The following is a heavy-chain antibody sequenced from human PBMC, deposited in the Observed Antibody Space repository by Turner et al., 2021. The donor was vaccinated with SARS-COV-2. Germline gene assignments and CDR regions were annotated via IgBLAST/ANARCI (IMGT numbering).Heavy chain of an antibody. Sequence: QVHLVQSGAEVKKPGASVKVSCKASGYTFTDYYMHWVRQAPGQGLEWTGWINPNSGGTNYAQKFQGRVTMTRDTSISTAYMELSWLRSDDTAVYFCARGESIAVAGTQYFDYWGQGTLVTVSS. CDR1: GYTFTDYY. J-gene: IGHJ4*02. CDR2: INPNSGGT. D-gene: IGHD6-19*01. V-gene: IGHV1-2*02. CDR3: ARGESIAVAGTQYFDY.